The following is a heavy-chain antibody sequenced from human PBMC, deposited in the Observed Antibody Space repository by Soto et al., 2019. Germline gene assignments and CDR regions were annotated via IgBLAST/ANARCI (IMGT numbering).Heavy chain of an antibody. CDR3: ARDLVVVAATNYYYYGMDV. J-gene: IGHJ6*02. D-gene: IGHD2-15*01. Sequence: SGSTLVNPTQNITLTCPFSGFSLSTSGMCVSWIRQPPGKALEWLARIDWDDDKFYSTSLKTRLTISKDTSKNQVVLTMTNMDPVDTATYYCARDLVVVAATNYYYYGMDVWGQGTTVTVS. CDR1: GFSLSTSGMC. V-gene: IGHV2-70*17. CDR2: IDWDDDK.